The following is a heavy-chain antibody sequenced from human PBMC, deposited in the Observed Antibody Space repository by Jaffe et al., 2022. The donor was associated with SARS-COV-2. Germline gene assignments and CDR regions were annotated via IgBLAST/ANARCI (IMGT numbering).Heavy chain of an antibody. J-gene: IGHJ4*02. CDR3: ATHGVATPHS. CDR2: IDGRGDGA. Sequence: EVQLVESGGGLVQPGGSLRLSCAASGFTFSDYAMDWVRQARGKGLEWVSGIDGRGDGARYADSVEGRFTISRDNSKNILHLQMNTLRAEDTAVYYCATHGVATPHSWGQGVLVTVSS. CDR1: GFTFSDYA. V-gene: IGHV3-23*04. D-gene: IGHD2-21*02.